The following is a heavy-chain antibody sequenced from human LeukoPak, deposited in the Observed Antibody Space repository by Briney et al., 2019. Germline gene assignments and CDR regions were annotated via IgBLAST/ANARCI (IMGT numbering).Heavy chain of an antibody. CDR2: IIPIFGTA. CDR3: ARDGYFDY. CDR1: GGTFSSYA. V-gene: IGHV1-69*06. Sequence: GASVKVSCKASGGTFSSYAISWVRQAPGQGLEWMGGIIPIFGTANYAQKFQGRVTITADTSTSTAYMELRSLTFDDTAIYYCARDGYFDYWGQGTLVTVSS. J-gene: IGHJ4*02.